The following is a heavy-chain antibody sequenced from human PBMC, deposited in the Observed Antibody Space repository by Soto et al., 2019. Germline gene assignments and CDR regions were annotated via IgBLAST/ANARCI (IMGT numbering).Heavy chain of an antibody. D-gene: IGHD3-10*01. Sequence: GGSLRLSCAASGFAVSTNCMSWVRQAPGKGLEWVSVLYSGGNTHYPDSVKGRFTISRDNSKNTLYLQMDSLRAEDTAVYYCARERVGGDYYYYYMDVWGKGTTVTVSS. J-gene: IGHJ6*03. CDR3: ARERVGGDYYYYYMDV. CDR2: LYSGGNT. V-gene: IGHV3-66*01. CDR1: GFAVSTNC.